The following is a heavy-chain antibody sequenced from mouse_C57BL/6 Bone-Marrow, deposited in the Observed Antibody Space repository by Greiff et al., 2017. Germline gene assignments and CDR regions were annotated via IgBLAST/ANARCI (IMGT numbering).Heavy chain of an antibody. Sequence: EVMLVESGGGLVKPGGSLKLSCAASGFTFSSYAMSWVRQTPEKRLEWVATISDGGSYTYYPDNVKGRFTISRDNAKNNLYLQMSHLKSEDTAMYYCAREGGLYDGNYGRFAYWGQGTLVTVSA. D-gene: IGHD2-1*01. CDR3: AREGGLYDGNYGRFAY. CDR2: ISDGGSYT. V-gene: IGHV5-4*01. J-gene: IGHJ3*01. CDR1: GFTFSSYA.